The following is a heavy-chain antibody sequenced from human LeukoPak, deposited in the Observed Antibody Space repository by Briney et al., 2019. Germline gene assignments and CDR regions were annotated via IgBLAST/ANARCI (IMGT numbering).Heavy chain of an antibody. CDR2: IYYSGST. D-gene: IGHD3-22*01. V-gene: IGHV4-59*01. J-gene: IGHJ4*02. CDR1: GGSISSYY. Sequence: PSETLSLTCTVSGGSISSYYWSWIRQPPGKGLEWIGYIYYSGSTHYNPSLKSRVTISVDTSKNQFSLKLSSVTAADTAVYYCARAGGYYDSSGYSQLWGQGTLVTVSS. CDR3: ARAGGYYDSSGYSQL.